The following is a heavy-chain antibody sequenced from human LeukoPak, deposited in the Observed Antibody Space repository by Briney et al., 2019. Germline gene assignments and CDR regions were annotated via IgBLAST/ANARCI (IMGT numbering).Heavy chain of an antibody. CDR1: GFTFSSSW. CDR3: VRDRFYAMDV. CDR2: INHDGSTT. V-gene: IGHV3-74*01. Sequence: GGSLRLSCAASGFTFSSSWMHWVRQAPGKGLVWVSRINHDGSTTNYVDSVKGRFTISRDNAKNTLYLQMNSLRAEATAVFYCVRDRFYAMDVWGQGTTVTVSS. J-gene: IGHJ6*02.